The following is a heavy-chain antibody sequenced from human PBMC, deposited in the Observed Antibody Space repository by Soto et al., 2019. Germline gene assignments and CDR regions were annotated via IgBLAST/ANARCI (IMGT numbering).Heavy chain of an antibody. CDR1: GYTXTXYA. Sequence: QVQLVXXXAEVKKPGASVKVSCKASGYTXTXYAMHWVRQAPGXXLXXXXXINEGNGNTKYSQKFQGRVTITRDTSASTAYMELSSLRSEDTAVYYCAREIVVVVAATNHDAFDIWGQGTMVTVSP. CDR3: AREIVVVVAATNHDAFDI. J-gene: IGHJ3*02. V-gene: IGHV1-3*01. D-gene: IGHD2-15*01. CDR2: INEGNGNT.